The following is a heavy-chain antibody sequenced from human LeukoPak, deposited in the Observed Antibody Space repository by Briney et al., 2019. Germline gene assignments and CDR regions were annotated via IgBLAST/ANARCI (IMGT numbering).Heavy chain of an antibody. D-gene: IGHD1-26*01. CDR2: INVYNGKT. J-gene: IGHJ5*02. CDR1: GYTFTGYY. CDR3: AKGTASGWSDP. V-gene: IGHV1-18*04. Sequence: ASVKVSCKASGYTFTGYYMHWVRQAPGQGLEWMGWINVYNGKTNYAQNPQGRVTMRTDTSTTTAYMDLRNLTYDDTAVYYCAKGTASGWSDPWGQGTLVTVSS.